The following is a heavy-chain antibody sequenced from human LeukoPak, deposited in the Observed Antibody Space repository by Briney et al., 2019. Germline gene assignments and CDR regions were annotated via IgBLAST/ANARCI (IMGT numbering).Heavy chain of an antibody. Sequence: GGSLRLSCAASGFTFSSYAMHWVRQAPGKGLEWVAVISYDGSNKYYADPVKGRFTISRDNSKNTLYLQMNSLRAEDTAVYYCARDGTVDCSSTSCYGHLPNFDLWGRGTLVTVSS. CDR1: GFTFSSYA. J-gene: IGHJ2*01. CDR3: ARDGTVDCSSTSCYGHLPNFDL. V-gene: IGHV3-30-3*01. CDR2: ISYDGSNK. D-gene: IGHD2-2*01.